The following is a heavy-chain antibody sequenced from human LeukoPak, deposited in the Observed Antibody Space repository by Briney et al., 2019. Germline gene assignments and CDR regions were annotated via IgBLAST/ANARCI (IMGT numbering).Heavy chain of an antibody. J-gene: IGHJ4*02. CDR2: INHSGST. V-gene: IGHV4-34*01. CDR1: GGSFSGYY. Sequence: PSETLSLTCAVYGGSFSGYYWSWIRQPPGKGLEWIGEINHSGSTNYNPSLKSRVTISVDTSKNQFSLKLSSVTAADTAVYYCARGIAVAGTVDYWGQGTLVTVSS. D-gene: IGHD6-19*01. CDR3: ARGIAVAGTVDY.